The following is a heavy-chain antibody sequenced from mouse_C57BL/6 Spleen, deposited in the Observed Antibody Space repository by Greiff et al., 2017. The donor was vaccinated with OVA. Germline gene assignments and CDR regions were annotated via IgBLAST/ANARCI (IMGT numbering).Heavy chain of an antibody. V-gene: IGHV1-82*01. Sequence: QVQLQQSGPELVKPGASVKISCKASGYAFSSSWMNWVKQRPGKGLEWIGRIYPGDGDTKYNRKFKGKATMTADKSSSTAYMHLSSLTSEDSAVYFCARDDDPCFADWGQGTLVTVSA. CDR1: GYAFSSSW. J-gene: IGHJ3*01. D-gene: IGHD2-3*01. CDR3: ARDDDPCFAD. CDR2: IYPGDGDT.